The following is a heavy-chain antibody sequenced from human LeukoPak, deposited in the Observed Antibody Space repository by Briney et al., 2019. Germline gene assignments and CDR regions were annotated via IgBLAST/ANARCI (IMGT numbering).Heavy chain of an antibody. J-gene: IGHJ6*03. Sequence: GGSLRLSCAASGFIFSSYAISWVRQAPGKGLEWVANIKQDGSEKYYVDSVKGRFTISRDNAKNSLYLQMNSLRAEDTAVYYCARDPVQMTTVTTVSYYYMDVWGKGTTVTVSS. CDR2: IKQDGSEK. CDR1: GFIFSSYA. D-gene: IGHD4-11*01. V-gene: IGHV3-7*01. CDR3: ARDPVQMTTVTTVSYYYMDV.